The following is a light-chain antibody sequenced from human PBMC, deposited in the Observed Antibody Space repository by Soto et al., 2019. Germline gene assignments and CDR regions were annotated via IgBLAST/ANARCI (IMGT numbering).Light chain of an antibody. CDR2: TSN. CDR3: AAWDDSLNGYV. V-gene: IGLV1-44*01. Sequence: QSVLTQPPSASGTPGQRITISCSGSNSNIGSNTVNWYLQLPGTAPKLLIYTSNQRPSGVPDRFSGSRSGTSASLAISGLQSEDEADYYCAAWDDSLNGYVFGTGTQLTVL. CDR1: NSNIGSNT. J-gene: IGLJ1*01.